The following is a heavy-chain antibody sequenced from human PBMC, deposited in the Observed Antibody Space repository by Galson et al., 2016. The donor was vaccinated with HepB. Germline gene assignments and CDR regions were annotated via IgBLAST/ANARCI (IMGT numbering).Heavy chain of an antibody. CDR3: ARLRGRYSYGLQHFDY. Sequence: SETLSLTCTVSGGSINSSNYYWGWIRQPPGKGLEWIGSIYYSGSTYYNPSLKSRVTISVDTSKNQFSLKLSSVTAADTAIYYCARLRGRYSYGLQHFDYWGQGTLVTVSS. J-gene: IGHJ4*02. CDR2: IYYSGST. V-gene: IGHV4-39*01. CDR1: GGSINSSNYY. D-gene: IGHD5-18*01.